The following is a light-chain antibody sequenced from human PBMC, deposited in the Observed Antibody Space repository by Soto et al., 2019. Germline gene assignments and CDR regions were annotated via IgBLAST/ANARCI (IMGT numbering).Light chain of an antibody. CDR3: KQYGSSPLT. J-gene: IGKJ4*01. V-gene: IGKV3-20*01. CDR1: QSVSSSD. Sequence: EIVLTQSPGTLSLSPGERATLSCRASQSVSSSDLAWYQQKPGQAPRLLIYGASSRATGIPDRFSGSGSGTDFTLTISRLEPEDYVVYYCKQYGSSPLTFGGGTKVESK. CDR2: GAS.